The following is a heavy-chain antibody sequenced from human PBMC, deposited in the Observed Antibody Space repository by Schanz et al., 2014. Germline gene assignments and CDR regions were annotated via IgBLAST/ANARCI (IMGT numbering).Heavy chain of an antibody. CDR1: GFTFSNYA. Sequence: EVQLVESGGGLVQPGGSLRLSCAASGFTFSNYAMSWVRQAPGKGLEWVSYISSRGTTIYYADSVKGRFTISRDNAKNSLLLQMSSLRVEDTAVYYCARLPVGCGSGIWDVWGQGTSVTVSS. D-gene: IGHD3-10*01. CDR2: ISSRGTTI. CDR3: ARLPVGCGSGIWDV. V-gene: IGHV3-48*01. J-gene: IGHJ6*02.